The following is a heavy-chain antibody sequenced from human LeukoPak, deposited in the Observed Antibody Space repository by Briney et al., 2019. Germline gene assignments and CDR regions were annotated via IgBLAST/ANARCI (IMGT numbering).Heavy chain of an antibody. CDR3: ARDLGYSYGPSGGYYYYGMDV. CDR2: IWYDGSNK. V-gene: IGHV3-33*01. D-gene: IGHD5-18*01. Sequence: PGRSLRRYCAASGFTFSSYGMHWVRQAPGKGLEWVAVIWYDGSNKYYADSVKGRFTISRDNSKNTLYLQMNSLRAEDTAVYYCARDLGYSYGPSGGYYYYGMDVWGQGTTVTVSS. CDR1: GFTFSSYG. J-gene: IGHJ6*02.